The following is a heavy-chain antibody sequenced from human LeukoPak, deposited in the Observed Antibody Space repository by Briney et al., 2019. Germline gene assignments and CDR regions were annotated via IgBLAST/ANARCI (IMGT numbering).Heavy chain of an antibody. V-gene: IGHV1-69*05. J-gene: IGHJ4*02. CDR2: FIPIFGTA. CDR3: ARGRWLQGIDY. Sequence: GASVKVSCKASGGTFSSYAISWVRQAPGQGLEWMGGFIPIFGTANYAQKFQGRVTITTDESTSTAYMELSSLRSEDTAVYYCARGRWLQGIDYWGQGTLVTVSS. D-gene: IGHD5-24*01. CDR1: GGTFSSYA.